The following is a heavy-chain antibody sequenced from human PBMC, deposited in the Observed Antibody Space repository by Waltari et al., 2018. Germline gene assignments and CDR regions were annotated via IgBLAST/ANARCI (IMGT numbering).Heavy chain of an antibody. CDR2: IYYSGST. Sequence: QQQLQESGPGLVKPSETLSLTCTVSGGSISSSSYYWGWIRQPPGKGLEWIGSIYYSGSTYYNPSLKSRVTISVDTSKNQFSLKLSSVTAADTAVYYCASVGVQGVINPLWGQGTLVTVSS. J-gene: IGHJ4*02. CDR3: ASVGVQGVINPL. V-gene: IGHV4-39*07. CDR1: GGSISSSSYY. D-gene: IGHD3-10*01.